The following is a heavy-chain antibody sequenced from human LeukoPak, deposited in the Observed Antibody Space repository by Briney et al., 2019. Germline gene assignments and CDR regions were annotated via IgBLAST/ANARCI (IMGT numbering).Heavy chain of an antibody. Sequence: SETLSLTCAVYGGSFSGYYWSWIRQPPGKGLEWIGEINHSGSTNYNPSLKSRVTISVDTSKNQFSLKLSSVTAADTAVYYCARDQWEQYYYYGMDVWGQGTTVTVSS. J-gene: IGHJ6*02. V-gene: IGHV4-34*01. CDR3: ARDQWEQYYYYGMDV. CDR1: GGSFSGYY. D-gene: IGHD1-26*01. CDR2: INHSGST.